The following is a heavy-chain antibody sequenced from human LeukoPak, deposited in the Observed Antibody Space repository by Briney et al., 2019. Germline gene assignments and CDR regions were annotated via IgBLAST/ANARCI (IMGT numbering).Heavy chain of an antibody. Sequence: ASMKVSCKASGGTFSSYAISWMRQAPGQGLEWMGGIIPIFGTANYAQKFQGRVTITADESTSTAYMELSSLRSEDTAVYYCARLPLRSIAVGYYGMDVWGQGTTVTVSS. CDR2: IIPIFGTA. CDR3: ARLPLRSIAVGYYGMDV. V-gene: IGHV1-69*13. J-gene: IGHJ6*02. D-gene: IGHD6-6*01. CDR1: GGTFSSYA.